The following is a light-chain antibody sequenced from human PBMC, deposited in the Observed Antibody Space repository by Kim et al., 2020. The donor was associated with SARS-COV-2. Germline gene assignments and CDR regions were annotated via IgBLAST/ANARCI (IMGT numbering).Light chain of an antibody. CDR3: QQYKNWPWT. CDR2: TDS. V-gene: IGKV3-15*01. CDR1: QSVGSN. Sequence: VSPGERATLSCRASQSVGSNLAWYQQKPGQTPRLLIYTDSTRATGIPARFSGSGSGTEFTLTISSLQSEYFAVYYCQQYKNWPWTFGQGTKVDIK. J-gene: IGKJ1*01.